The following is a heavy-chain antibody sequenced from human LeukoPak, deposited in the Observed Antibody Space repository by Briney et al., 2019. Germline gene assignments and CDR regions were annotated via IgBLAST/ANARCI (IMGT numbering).Heavy chain of an antibody. Sequence: PGGSLRLSCAASGFTFSSCSMNWVRQAPGKGLEWVSYISTDSVHVYYADSLKGRFTISRDNAKHSLYPQMNSLSAEDTAVYYCARDGSGWSRDYWGQGTLVTVSS. J-gene: IGHJ4*02. CDR1: GFTFSSCS. CDR3: ARDGSGWSRDY. CDR2: ISTDSVHV. V-gene: IGHV3-21*03. D-gene: IGHD6-19*01.